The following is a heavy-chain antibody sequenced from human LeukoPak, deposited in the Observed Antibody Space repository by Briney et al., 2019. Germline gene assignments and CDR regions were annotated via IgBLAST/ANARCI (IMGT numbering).Heavy chain of an antibody. CDR2: MNPNSGNT. Sequence: ASVKVSCKASGYTFTSYDINWVRQATGQGLEWMGWMNPNSGNTGYAQKFQGRVTMTRNTPISTAYMELSSLRSEDTAVYYCARGLTIFGVVIIGAFDIWGQGTMVTVSS. J-gene: IGHJ3*02. CDR3: ARGLTIFGVVIIGAFDI. D-gene: IGHD3-3*01. V-gene: IGHV1-8*01. CDR1: GYTFTSYD.